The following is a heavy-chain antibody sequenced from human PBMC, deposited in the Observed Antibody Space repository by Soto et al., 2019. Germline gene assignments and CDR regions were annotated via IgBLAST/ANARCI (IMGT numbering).Heavy chain of an antibody. V-gene: IGHV3-15*01. D-gene: IGHD3-16*01. J-gene: IGHJ3*02. CDR1: GFTFSNAW. Sequence: EVQLVESGGGLVKPGGSLRLSCAASGFTFSNAWMSWVRQAPGKGLEWVGRIKSKTDGGTTDYAAPVKGRFTISRDDSKNTLYLQMNSLKTEDTAVYYCTTDGTYYDYIWGTQHDAFDIWGQGTMVTVSS. CDR3: TTDGTYYDYIWGTQHDAFDI. CDR2: IKSKTDGGTT.